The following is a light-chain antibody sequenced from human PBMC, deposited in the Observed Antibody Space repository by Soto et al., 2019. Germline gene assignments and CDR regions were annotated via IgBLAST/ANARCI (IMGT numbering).Light chain of an antibody. CDR1: GSNIGINY. CDR3: ATWDNGLSNWV. Sequence: QSVLTQPPSVSAAPGQEVTIPCSGSGSNIGINYVSWYQQFPGTAPKLLIYDSSKRPSGIPDRFSGSKSGTSAALGITGLQTGDEADYYCATWDNGLSNWVFGGGTTLTVL. CDR2: DSS. J-gene: IGLJ3*02. V-gene: IGLV1-51*01.